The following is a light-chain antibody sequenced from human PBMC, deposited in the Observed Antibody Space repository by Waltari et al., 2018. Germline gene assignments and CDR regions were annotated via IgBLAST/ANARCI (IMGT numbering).Light chain of an antibody. J-gene: IGKJ1*01. CDR3: QKYGSLPAT. V-gene: IGKV3-20*01. CDR2: DAS. Sequence: EIMLTQSPGTLSLSPGERATLSCRASQSISRSLAGYQQKPGQAPRLLIYDASSRATGIPDRFSGSGSGTDFSLTISRLEPEDFAVYYCQKYGSLPATFGQGTKVEIK. CDR1: QSISRS.